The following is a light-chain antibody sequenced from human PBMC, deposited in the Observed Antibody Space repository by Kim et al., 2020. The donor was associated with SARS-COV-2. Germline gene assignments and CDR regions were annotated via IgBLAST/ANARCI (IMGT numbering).Light chain of an antibody. CDR2: EVS. V-gene: IGLV2-14*01. J-gene: IGLJ3*02. Sequence: PGQSLTISCTGTSSDIGAYNHVSWYQQHPGKAPKLMIFEVSERPSGVSNRFSGSKSGNTASLTISGLQAEDEADYYCSSSSSTTWVFGGGTQLTVL. CDR1: SSDIGAYNH. CDR3: SSSSSTTWV.